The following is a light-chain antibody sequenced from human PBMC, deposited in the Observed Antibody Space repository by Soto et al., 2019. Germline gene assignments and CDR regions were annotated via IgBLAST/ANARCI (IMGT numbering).Light chain of an antibody. Sequence: EIVLTQSPGTLSWSPGERATLACRASQSVSSSYFAWYQQKPGQAPRLLIYGASSRATGLPDRFSGSGSGTDFTLTISRLEPEDFAVYDCQQCGSSPWTFGQGTKVDI. CDR3: QQCGSSPWT. CDR1: QSVSSSY. J-gene: IGKJ1*01. V-gene: IGKV3-20*01. CDR2: GAS.